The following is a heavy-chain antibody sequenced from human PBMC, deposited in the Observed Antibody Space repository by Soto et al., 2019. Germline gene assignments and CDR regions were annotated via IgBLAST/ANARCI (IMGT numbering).Heavy chain of an antibody. CDR3: GTPPGGGGY. D-gene: IGHD3-10*01. V-gene: IGHV3-53*01. CDR1: GFTVSNNY. J-gene: IGHJ4*02. Sequence: EVQLVESGGGLIQPGGSLRLSCAVSGFTVSNNYMSWVRQAPGKGLEGVSVIYSGGYTAYGDSVKGRFTISRDNSKNTLFLKKKGLGAEDPGVFFGGTPPGGGGYWGQGTLVTVSS. CDR2: IYSGGYT.